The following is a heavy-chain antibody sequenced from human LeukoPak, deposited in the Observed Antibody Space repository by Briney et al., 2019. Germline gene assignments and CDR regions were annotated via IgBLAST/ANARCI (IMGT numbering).Heavy chain of an antibody. D-gene: IGHD1-26*01. CDR1: GGSISSGSYF. CDR3: ARGGSSQRSYYFDY. CDR2: ISYSGST. J-gene: IGHJ4*02. V-gene: IGHV4-61*01. Sequence: PSQTLSLTCTVSGGSISSGSYFWSWIRQPPGKGLEWIGFISYSGSTNYNPSLKSRVTISVDTSKNQFSLKLSSVTAADTAVYYCARGGSSQRSYYFDYWGQGTLVTVSS.